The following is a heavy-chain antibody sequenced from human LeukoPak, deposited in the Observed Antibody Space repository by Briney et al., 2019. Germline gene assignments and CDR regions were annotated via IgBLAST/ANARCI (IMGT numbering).Heavy chain of an antibody. Sequence: PSETLSLTCTVSGGSISSYYWSWIRQPPGKGLECIGYIYYSGSTNYNPSLKSRVTISVDTSKNQFSLKLSSVTAADTAVYYCARDSGSYSPFFDYWGQGTLVTVSS. CDR2: IYYSGST. D-gene: IGHD1-26*01. J-gene: IGHJ4*02. CDR1: GGSISSYY. V-gene: IGHV4-59*01. CDR3: ARDSGSYSPFFDY.